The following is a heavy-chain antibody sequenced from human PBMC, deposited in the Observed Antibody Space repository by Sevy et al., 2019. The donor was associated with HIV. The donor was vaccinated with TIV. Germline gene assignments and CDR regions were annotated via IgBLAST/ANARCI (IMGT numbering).Heavy chain of an antibody. CDR3: TKGLCGGDCFQYYYGMDV. V-gene: IGHV3-23*01. Sequence: GGSLRLSCAASGFTFSIYALTWVRQAPGKGLEWVSAISGAADRTYYADSVEGRFTISRDNSKNMLYLQMSSLRAEDTAVYYCTKGLCGGDCFQYYYGMDVWCQGTTVTVSS. CDR1: GFTFSIYA. J-gene: IGHJ6*02. D-gene: IGHD2-21*02. CDR2: ISGAADRT.